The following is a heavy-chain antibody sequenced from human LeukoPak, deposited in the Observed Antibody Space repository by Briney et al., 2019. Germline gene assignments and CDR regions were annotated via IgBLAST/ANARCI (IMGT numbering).Heavy chain of an antibody. CDR2: TYYRSKWYN. D-gene: IGHD5-12*01. CDR1: GDSVSSNSAA. V-gene: IGHV6-1*01. CDR3: ARDLYSGYDLGGDFDY. J-gene: IGHJ4*02. Sequence: SQTLSLTCATSGDSVSSNSAAWNWIRQSPARGLEWLGRTYYRSKWYNDYAVSVKSRITINPDTSKNQFSLQLNSVTPEDTAVYYCARDLYSGYDLGGDFDYWGQGTLVTVSS.